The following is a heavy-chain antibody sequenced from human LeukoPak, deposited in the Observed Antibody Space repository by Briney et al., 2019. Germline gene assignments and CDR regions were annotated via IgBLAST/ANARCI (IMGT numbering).Heavy chain of an antibody. CDR2: ISSSSSYI. J-gene: IGHJ4*02. V-gene: IGHV3-21*01. Sequence: PGGSLRLSCAASGFTFSSYSMNWVRQAPGKGLEWVSSISSSSSYIYYADSVKGRFTISRDNAKNSLYLQMNSLRAEDTAVYYCXXVGYXGSGSYFXXXXWGQGXLXTVSS. D-gene: IGHD3-10*01. CDR3: XXVGYXGSGSYFXXXX. CDR1: GFTFSSYS.